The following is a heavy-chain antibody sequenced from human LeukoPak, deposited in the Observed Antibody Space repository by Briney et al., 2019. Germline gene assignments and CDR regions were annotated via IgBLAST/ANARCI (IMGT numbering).Heavy chain of an antibody. CDR2: IKQDGSEK. CDR1: GFTFSSYW. J-gene: IGHJ4*02. D-gene: IGHD3-22*01. Sequence: GGSLRLSCAASGFTFSSYWMSWVRQAPGKGLEWVANIKQDGSEKYYVDSVKGRFTISRDNSKNTLYLQMNSLRAEDTAVYYCARERYYDSSGYPPALFDYWGQGTLVTVSS. CDR3: ARERYYDSSGYPPALFDY. V-gene: IGHV3-7*01.